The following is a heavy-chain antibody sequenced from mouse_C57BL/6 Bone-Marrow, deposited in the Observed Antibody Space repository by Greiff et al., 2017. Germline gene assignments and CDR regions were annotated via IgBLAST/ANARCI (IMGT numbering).Heavy chain of an antibody. V-gene: IGHV14-4*01. CDR1: GFNITDDY. CDR2: IDPENGDT. J-gene: IGHJ1*03. D-gene: IGHD2-3*01. CDR3: TLYDGYSVYWYFDV. Sequence: EVQLQQSGAELVRPGASVKLSCTASGFNITDDYMHWVKQRPEQGLEWIGWIDPENGDTEYASKFQGKAPIPADTSSNTAYLQLSRLISDDTAVYYGTLYDGYSVYWYFDVWGTGTTVTVSS.